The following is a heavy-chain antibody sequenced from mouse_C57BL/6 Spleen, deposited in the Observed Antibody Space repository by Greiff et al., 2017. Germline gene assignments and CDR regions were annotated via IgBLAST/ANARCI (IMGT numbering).Heavy chain of an antibody. CDR2: IHPNSGST. CDR3: ARYAGSSYVEYYFDY. Sequence: QVQLQQPGAELVKPGASVKLSCKASGYTFTSYWMHWVKQRPGQGLEWIGMIHPNSGSTNYNEKFKSKATLTVDKSSSTAYMQLSSLTSEDSAVYYCARYAGSSYVEYYFDYWGQGTTLTVSS. D-gene: IGHD1-1*01. J-gene: IGHJ2*01. V-gene: IGHV1-64*01. CDR1: GYTFTSYW.